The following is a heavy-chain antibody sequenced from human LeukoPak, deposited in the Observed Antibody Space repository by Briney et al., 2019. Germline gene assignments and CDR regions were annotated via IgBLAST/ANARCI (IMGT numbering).Heavy chain of an antibody. V-gene: IGHV4-34*01. Sequence: KPSETLSLPCAVYGGSFSGYYWSWIRQPPGKGLEWIGEINHSGSTNYNPSLKSRVTISVDTSKNQFSLKLSSVTAADTAVYYCARGRRYCSSTSCYRGWGFDYWGQGTLVTVSS. D-gene: IGHD2-2*01. CDR2: INHSGST. J-gene: IGHJ4*02. CDR3: ARGRRYCSSTSCYRGWGFDY. CDR1: GGSFSGYY.